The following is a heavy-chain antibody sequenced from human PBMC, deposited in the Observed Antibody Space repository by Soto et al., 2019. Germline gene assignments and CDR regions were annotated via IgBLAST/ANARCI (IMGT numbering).Heavy chain of an antibody. CDR3: AAQTADYDFWSGYENWFDP. D-gene: IGHD3-3*01. Sequence: PSETMSLTCTVSGDSISSYYWSWIRQPPGKGLEWIGYIYYSGSTNYNPSLKSRVTISVDTSKNQFSLKLSSVTAADTAVYYCAAQTADYDFWSGYENWFDPWGQGTLVTVSS. CDR2: IYYSGST. V-gene: IGHV4-59*01. CDR1: GDSISSYY. J-gene: IGHJ5*02.